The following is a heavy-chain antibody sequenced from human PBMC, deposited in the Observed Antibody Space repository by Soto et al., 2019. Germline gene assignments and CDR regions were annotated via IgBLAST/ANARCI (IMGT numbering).Heavy chain of an antibody. D-gene: IGHD2-2*01. V-gene: IGHV5-51*01. CDR3: ARFYCFSTTCHYGMDV. CDR2: IYPDDSDT. J-gene: IGHJ6*02. CDR1: GYSFTNYW. Sequence: RGESLKISCKGSGYSFTNYWIGWVRQMPGKGLEWVGIIYPDDSDTRYSPSFQGQVTISADKSISTAYLQWSSLKASDTAMYYCARFYCFSTTCHYGMDVWGQGTTVTVSS.